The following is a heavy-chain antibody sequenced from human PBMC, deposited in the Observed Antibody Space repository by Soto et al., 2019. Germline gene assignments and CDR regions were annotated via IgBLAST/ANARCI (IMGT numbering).Heavy chain of an antibody. CDR2: INPNSGGT. J-gene: IGHJ4*02. CDR1: GYTFTGYY. CDR3: ARGAGYYYDSSGPTYDY. D-gene: IGHD3-22*01. Sequence: GASVKVSCKASGYTFTGYYMHWVRQAPGQGLEWMGWINPNSGGTNYAQKFQGWVTMTRDTPIGTAYMELSRLRSDDTAVYYCARGAGYYYDSSGPTYDYWGQGTLVTVSS. V-gene: IGHV1-2*04.